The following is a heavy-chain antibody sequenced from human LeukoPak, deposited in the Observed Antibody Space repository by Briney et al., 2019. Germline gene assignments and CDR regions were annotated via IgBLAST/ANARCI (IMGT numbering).Heavy chain of an antibody. Sequence: NPSETLSLTCSVSGGSISSRGYYWSWIRQYPGKGLEWIGYIYYSGSTYYNPSLKSRVTISVDTSKNQFSLKLSSVTAADTAVYYCARAVREVIAAHFDYWGQGTLVTVSS. D-gene: IGHD6-6*01. CDR2: IYYSGST. CDR3: ARAVREVIAAHFDY. V-gene: IGHV4-31*03. CDR1: GGSISSRGYY. J-gene: IGHJ4*02.